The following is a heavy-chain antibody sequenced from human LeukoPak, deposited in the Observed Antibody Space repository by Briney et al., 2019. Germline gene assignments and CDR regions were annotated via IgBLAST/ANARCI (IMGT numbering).Heavy chain of an antibody. CDR2: VYYNGDT. D-gene: IGHD4-11*01. Sequence: SETLSLTCTVSGGSIGVRGYYWGWIRQPPEKGLEWIGSVYYNGDTYYNPSLRSRVTISMDTSKNQFSLRLSSVTAADTTVYYCARHRAYSDYIDYWGQGTLVTVSS. V-gene: IGHV4-39*01. CDR3: ARHRAYSDYIDY. CDR1: GGSIGVRGYY. J-gene: IGHJ4*02.